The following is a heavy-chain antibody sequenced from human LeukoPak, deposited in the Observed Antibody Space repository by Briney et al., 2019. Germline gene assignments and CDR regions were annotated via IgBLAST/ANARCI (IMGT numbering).Heavy chain of an antibody. J-gene: IGHJ4*02. CDR2: IKQDGSAE. V-gene: IGHV3-7*01. CDR3: ARDLFDY. Sequence: GGSLRLSCAVSGFTISNYWMSWVPQAPGKGLEWVDTIKQDGSAEFYVDSVKGRFTISRDSAKNSLYLQMNSLRDDDTAVYYCARDLFDYWGQGTLVTVSS. CDR1: GFTISNYW.